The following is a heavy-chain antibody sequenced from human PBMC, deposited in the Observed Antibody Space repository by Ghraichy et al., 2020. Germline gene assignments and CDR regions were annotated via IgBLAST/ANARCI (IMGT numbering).Heavy chain of an antibody. D-gene: IGHD6-13*01. J-gene: IGHJ3*02. V-gene: IGHV5-51*01. CDR2: IFPDDSES. CDR3: ARSRDEGRAVDGPGVFDI. CDR1: GYRFTNYW. Sequence: GESLNISCKGSGYRFTNYWIGWVRQMSGKGLEWMGIIFPDDSESRYSPSFQGLVTISADKSISTAYLQWRSLKASDTAIYYCARSRDEGRAVDGPGVFDIWGQGVMVTVSS.